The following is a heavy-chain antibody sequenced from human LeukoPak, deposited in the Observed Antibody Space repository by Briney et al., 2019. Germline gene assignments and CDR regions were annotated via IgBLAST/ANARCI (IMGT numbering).Heavy chain of an antibody. CDR3: ARASENWFDP. CDR2: ISWNSGSI. CDR1: GFTFDDYA. J-gene: IGHJ5*02. Sequence: GGSLRLSCAASGFTFDDYAMHWVRQAPGKGLEWVSGISWNSGSIDYADSVKGRFTISRDNSKNTLYLQMNSLRAEDTAVYYCARASENWFDPWGQGTLVTVSS. V-gene: IGHV3-9*01.